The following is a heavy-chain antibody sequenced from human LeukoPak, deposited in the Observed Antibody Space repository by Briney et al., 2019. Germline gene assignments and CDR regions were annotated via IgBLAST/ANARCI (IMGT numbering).Heavy chain of an antibody. CDR2: IYYSGST. CDR1: GGSISSGGYY. V-gene: IGHV4-61*08. CDR3: AREGGNERFFDY. D-gene: IGHD4-23*01. Sequence: PSQTLSLTCTVSGGSISSGGYYWSWIRQPPGKGLEWIGYIYYSGSTNYNPSLKSRVTISVDTSKNQFSLKLSSVTAADTAVYYCAREGGNERFFDYWGQGTLVTVSS. J-gene: IGHJ4*02.